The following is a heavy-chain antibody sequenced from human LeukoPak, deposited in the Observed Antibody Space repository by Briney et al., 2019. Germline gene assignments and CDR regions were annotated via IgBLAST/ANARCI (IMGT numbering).Heavy chain of an antibody. D-gene: IGHD3-16*01. CDR2: IFTSGST. J-gene: IGHJ4*02. V-gene: IGHV4-4*07. Sequence: SETLSLTCSVSGVSISPEFWSWLRQPAGKGLEWIGRIFTSGSTSYNPSLKSRVNMSIDTSKNQFSLRLSSVTAADAAVYYCARDLKGVYFDYWGQGILVTVSS. CDR1: GVSISPEF. CDR3: ARDLKGVYFDY.